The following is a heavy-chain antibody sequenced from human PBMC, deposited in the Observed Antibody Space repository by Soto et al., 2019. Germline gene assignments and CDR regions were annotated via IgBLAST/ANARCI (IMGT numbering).Heavy chain of an antibody. CDR3: ARRSTTVTTFHYYYGMDV. V-gene: IGHV3-48*02. CDR2: ISSSSSTI. CDR1: GFTFSSYS. J-gene: IGHJ6*02. Sequence: GGSLRLSCAASGFTFSSYSMNWVRQAPGKGLEWVSYISSSSSTIYYADSVKGRFTISRDNAKNSLYLQMNSLRDEDTAVYYCARRSTTVTTFHYYYGMDVWGQGTTVTVSS. D-gene: IGHD4-17*01.